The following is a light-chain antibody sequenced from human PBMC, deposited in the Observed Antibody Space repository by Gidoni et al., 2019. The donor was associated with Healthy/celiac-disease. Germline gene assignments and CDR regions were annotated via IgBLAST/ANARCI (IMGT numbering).Light chain of an antibody. CDR3: QQSYSTPRT. V-gene: IGKV1-39*01. Sequence: DIQLTQSPSSLSASVGDRVTITCRASQSISSYLNWYQQKPGKAPKLLIYAASSLQSGVPSRFSGSGSGTDFTLTISSLQPEEFATYYCQQSYSTPRTFXQXTKLEIK. CDR1: QSISSY. CDR2: AAS. J-gene: IGKJ2*01.